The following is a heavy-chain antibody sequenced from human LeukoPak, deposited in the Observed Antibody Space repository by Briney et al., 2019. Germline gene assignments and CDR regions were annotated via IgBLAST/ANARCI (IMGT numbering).Heavy chain of an antibody. J-gene: IGHJ3*02. D-gene: IGHD1-26*01. CDR3: ARGPRLVGAPRYDAFDI. V-gene: IGHV3-21*01. Sequence: PGGSLRLSCAASGFTFSSYSMNWVRQAPGKGLEWVSSISSSSSYIYYADSVKGRFTISRDNAKNSLYLQMNSLRAEDTAVYYCARGPRLVGAPRYDAFDIWGQGTMVTVSS. CDR2: ISSSSSYI. CDR1: GFTFSSYS.